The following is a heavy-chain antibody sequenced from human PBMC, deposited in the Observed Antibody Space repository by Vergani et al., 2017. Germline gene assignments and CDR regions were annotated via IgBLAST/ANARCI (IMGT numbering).Heavy chain of an antibody. Sequence: QVKLKESGPGLVKPSETLSPTCTVPGGSISSYYWSWIRQPAGKGLEWIGRIYTRGSTNYNPSLKSRVTMSVDTSKNQFSLRLSSVSAADTAVYYCARDREYIVVVPAAIAHHYYYYMDVWSKGSTVTVSS. J-gene: IGHJ6*03. V-gene: IGHV4-4*07. D-gene: IGHD2-2*02. CDR3: ARDREYIVVVPAAIAHHYYYYMDV. CDR1: GGSISSYY. CDR2: IYTRGST.